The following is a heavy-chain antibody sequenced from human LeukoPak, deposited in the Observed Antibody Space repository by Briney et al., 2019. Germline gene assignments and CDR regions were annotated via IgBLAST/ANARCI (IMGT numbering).Heavy chain of an antibody. CDR2: IYYDGSP. CDR3: ARQVLEMTAMYAFDI. Sequence: SETLSLTCTASGGSIRSSSYYWGWIRQPPGKGLEWIGSIYYDGSPYYNPSLKSRVTISVDTPKNQFSLKVRSVTAADTAVYYCARQVLEMTAMYAFDIWGQGTIVTVSS. CDR1: GGSIRSSSYY. D-gene: IGHD5-24*01. V-gene: IGHV4-39*01. J-gene: IGHJ3*02.